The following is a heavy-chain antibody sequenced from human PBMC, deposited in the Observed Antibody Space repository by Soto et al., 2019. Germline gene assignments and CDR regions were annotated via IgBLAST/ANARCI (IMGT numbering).Heavy chain of an antibody. CDR2: MNPNSGNT. V-gene: IGHV1-8*01. Sequence: ASVKVSCKASGYTFTSYDINWVRQATGQGLEWMGWMNPNSGNTGYAQKFQGRVTMTRNTSISTAYMELSSLRSEDTAVYYCARRILDFQVYGMDVWGQGTTVPVSS. D-gene: IGHD2-15*01. J-gene: IGHJ6*02. CDR1: GYTFTSYD. CDR3: ARRILDFQVYGMDV.